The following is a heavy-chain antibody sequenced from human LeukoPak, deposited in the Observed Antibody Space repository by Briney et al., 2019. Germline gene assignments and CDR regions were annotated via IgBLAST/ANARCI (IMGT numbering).Heavy chain of an antibody. V-gene: IGHV3-23*01. CDR3: AKGHLSSSWSEFDP. CDR1: GFTFSSYG. CDR2: ISGSGGST. Sequence: GGSLRLSCAASGFTFSSYGMSWVRQAPGKGLEWVSAISGSGGSTYYADSVKGRFTISRDNSKNTLYLQMNSLRAEDTAVYYCAKGHLSSSWSEFDPWGQGTLVTVSS. D-gene: IGHD6-13*01. J-gene: IGHJ5*02.